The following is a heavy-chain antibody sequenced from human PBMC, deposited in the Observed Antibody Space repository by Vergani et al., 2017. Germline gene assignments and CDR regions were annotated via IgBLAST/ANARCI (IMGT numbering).Heavy chain of an antibody. CDR3: ARGGGQTALDL. V-gene: IGHV1-18*01. CDR2: ISAYNAYT. CDR1: GYTFTKFG. D-gene: IGHD5-18*01. J-gene: IGHJ4*02. Sequence: QVQLVQSGAEVKKPGASVKVSCKASGYTFTKFGITWVRQAPGQGLQWMGWISAYNAYTNFAQKLQGRVFMTTDTSTRTAYMELRSLRFDDTAVYYCARGGGQTALDLWGQGTLVTVSS.